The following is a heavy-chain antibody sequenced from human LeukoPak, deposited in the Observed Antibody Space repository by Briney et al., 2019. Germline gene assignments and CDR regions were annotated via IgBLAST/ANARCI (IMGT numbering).Heavy chain of an antibody. J-gene: IGHJ5*02. Sequence: GESLKISCKGSGYSFTSYWIGWVRQMPGKGLEWMGIIYPGDSDTRYSPSLQGQVTISADKSISTAYLQWSSLKASDTAMYYCARHPPYNWNHDYWFDPWGQGTLVTVSS. CDR2: IYPGDSDT. CDR3: ARHPPYNWNHDYWFDP. V-gene: IGHV5-51*01. D-gene: IGHD1-20*01. CDR1: GYSFTSYW.